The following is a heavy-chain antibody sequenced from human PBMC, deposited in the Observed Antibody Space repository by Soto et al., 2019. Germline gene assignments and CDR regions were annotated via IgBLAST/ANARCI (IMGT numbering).Heavy chain of an antibody. J-gene: IGHJ6*03. CDR3: ARGLINRITIFGVVTRRHYYMDV. CDR2: INHSGST. CDR1: GGSFSGYY. V-gene: IGHV4-34*01. Sequence: SETLSLTCAVYGGSFSGYYWSWIRQPPGKGLEWIGEINHSGSTNYNPSLKSRVTISVDTSKNQFSLKLSSVTAADTAVYYCARGLINRITIFGVVTRRHYYMDVWGKGTTVTVSS. D-gene: IGHD3-3*01.